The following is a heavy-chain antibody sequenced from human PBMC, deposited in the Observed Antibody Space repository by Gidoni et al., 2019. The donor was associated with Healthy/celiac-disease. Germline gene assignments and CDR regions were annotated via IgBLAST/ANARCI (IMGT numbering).Heavy chain of an antibody. D-gene: IGHD3-22*01. CDR2: MSWNSGSI. V-gene: IGHV3-9*01. J-gene: IGHJ4*02. CDR1: GFPFADYA. CDR3: AKDINYYESIGSYFDY. Sequence: EVQLVESGGGLVQPGRSLRLSCAASGFPFADYAMHWVRQAPGKGLEWGSGMSWNSGSIGYADSVKGRFTISRDNAKNSLYLQMNSLRAEDTALYYCAKDINYYESIGSYFDYWGQGTLVTVSS.